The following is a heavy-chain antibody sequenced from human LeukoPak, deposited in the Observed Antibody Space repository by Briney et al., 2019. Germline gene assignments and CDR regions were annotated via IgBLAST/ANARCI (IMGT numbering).Heavy chain of an antibody. Sequence: GGSRRLSCAASGFTVSSNYMNWVRQAPGKGLEWVSYISSSCSTIYYADSVKGRFTISRDNAKNSLYLQMNSLRAEDTAVYYCAELGITMIGGVWGKGTTVTISS. D-gene: IGHD3-10*02. CDR3: AELGITMIGGV. CDR1: GFTVSSNY. V-gene: IGHV3-48*04. J-gene: IGHJ6*04. CDR2: ISSSCSTI.